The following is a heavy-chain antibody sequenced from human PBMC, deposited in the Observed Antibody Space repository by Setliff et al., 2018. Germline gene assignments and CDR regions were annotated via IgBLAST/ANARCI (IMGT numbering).Heavy chain of an antibody. D-gene: IGHD2-2*01. CDR2: IVSSGSTT. Sequence: PGGSLRLSCAASGFTFSDYYMSWIRQAPGKGLEWLSYIVSSGSTTYYSDSVKGRFTISRDNAKNSLYLQMNSLRAEDTAVYYCARVGYCSGPTCYPFDSWGQGNLVTVS. CDR1: GFTFSDYY. J-gene: IGHJ4*02. CDR3: ARVGYCSGPTCYPFDS. V-gene: IGHV3-11*04.